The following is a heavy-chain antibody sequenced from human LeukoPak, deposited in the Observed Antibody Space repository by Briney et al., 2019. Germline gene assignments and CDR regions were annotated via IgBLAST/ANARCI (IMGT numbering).Heavy chain of an antibody. D-gene: IGHD1-14*01. CDR1: GFTFSNVW. V-gene: IGHV3-48*02. J-gene: IGHJ4*03. CDR3: AREAPEYG. Sequence: PGGSLRLSCVASGFTFSNVWMSWVRQAPGKGLEWVSYISSSRSTIEYADSVKGRFTISRDNAKNSLYLQMTGLKDEDTAVYYCAREAPEYGWGPGILVTVSS. CDR2: ISSSRSTI.